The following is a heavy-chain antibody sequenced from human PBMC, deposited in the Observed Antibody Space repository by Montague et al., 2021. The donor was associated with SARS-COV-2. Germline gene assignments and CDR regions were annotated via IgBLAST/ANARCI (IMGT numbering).Heavy chain of an antibody. V-gene: IGHV4-59*01. Sequence: SETLSLTCSVSGGSMSSYHWLWIRQPPGKGLEWIGYVSYRGSTNXNLSLKSRVTISLDTSKNRFSLRVTSVTAADTAVYYCARDVRYYYDQWGQGILVTVSS. CDR3: ARDVRYYYDQ. D-gene: IGHD3-10*01. J-gene: IGHJ4*02. CDR1: GGSMSSYH. CDR2: VSYRGST.